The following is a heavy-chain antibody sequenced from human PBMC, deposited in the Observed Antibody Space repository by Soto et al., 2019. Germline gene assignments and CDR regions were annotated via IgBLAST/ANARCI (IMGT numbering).Heavy chain of an antibody. CDR1: GFTFSSYG. D-gene: IGHD6-13*01. CDR2: IWYDGSNK. Sequence: QVQLVESGGGVVQPGRSLRLSCAASGFTFSSYGMHWVRQAPGKGLEWVAVIWYDGSNKYYADSVKGRFTISRDNSKNTLYLQMNSLRAEDTAVYYCARDSTAGYRSSWYGGYFDYWGQGTLVTVSS. J-gene: IGHJ4*02. CDR3: ARDSTAGYRSSWYGGYFDY. V-gene: IGHV3-33*01.